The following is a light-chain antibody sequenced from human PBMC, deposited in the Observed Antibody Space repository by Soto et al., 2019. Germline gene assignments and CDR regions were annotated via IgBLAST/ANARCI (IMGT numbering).Light chain of an antibody. CDR3: QQFSSYPLT. CDR1: QTVRNNY. J-gene: IGKJ4*01. V-gene: IGKV3-20*01. CDR2: DAS. Sequence: LPPAPGTLSLSPRPRSPLSCRASQTVRNNYLAWYQQKPGQAPRLLIYDASSRATGIPDRFSGGGSGTDFTLTISRLEPEDFAVYYCQQFSSYPLTFGGGTKVDIK.